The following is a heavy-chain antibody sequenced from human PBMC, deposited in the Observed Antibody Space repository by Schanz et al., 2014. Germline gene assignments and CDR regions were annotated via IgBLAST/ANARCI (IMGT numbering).Heavy chain of an antibody. CDR3: TRSTLWSYDV. CDR2: IFHSGTT. Sequence: QVQLQESGPRLVKPSQTLSLTCTVSGGSISSGVWWTWARQSPGKGLEWIGEIFHSGTTNYNPSLESRVPISVDKPKTQFSLILSSMTAADTAVYYCTRSTLWSYDVWGRGTMVIVSS. J-gene: IGHJ3*01. D-gene: IGHD2-21*01. CDR1: GGSISSGVW. V-gene: IGHV4-4*02.